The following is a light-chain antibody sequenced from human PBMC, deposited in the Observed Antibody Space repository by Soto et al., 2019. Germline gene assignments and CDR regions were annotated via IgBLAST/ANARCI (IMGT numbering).Light chain of an antibody. V-gene: IGLV2-14*01. CDR2: DVS. CDR1: SSDVGGYSC. CDR3: SSYTSSSSNG. Sequence: QSVLTQPASVSGSPGQSITISCTGTSSDVGGYSCVSWYQQCPGKAPKLMIFDVSYRPSGVSNRFSGSKSGNTASLTISGLQAEDEADYYCSSYTSSSSNGFGTGTKVTVL. J-gene: IGLJ1*01.